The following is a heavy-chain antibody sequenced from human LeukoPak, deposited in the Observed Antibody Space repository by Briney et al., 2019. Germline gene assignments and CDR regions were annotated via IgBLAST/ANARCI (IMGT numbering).Heavy chain of an antibody. CDR2: IYYSGST. CDR3: ARAIAVADPFDY. Sequence: SETLSVTCTDPGGSISSYKWCWIWQRPREGLERIWHIYYSGSTNYIPSLKSRVTISVDTSKNQFSLKRSSVSAADTAGYYCARAIAVADPFDYWGQGTLVTVSS. CDR1: GGSISSYK. J-gene: IGHJ4*02. V-gene: IGHV4-59*01. D-gene: IGHD6-19*01.